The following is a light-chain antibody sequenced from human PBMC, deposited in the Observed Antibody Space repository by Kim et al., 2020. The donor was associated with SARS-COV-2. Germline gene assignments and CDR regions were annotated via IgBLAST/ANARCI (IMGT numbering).Light chain of an antibody. CDR3: QQNYNTPFT. CDR2: AAS. J-gene: IGKJ3*01. CDR1: QSISSH. V-gene: IGKV1-39*01. Sequence: ASVGDRVTITCRTTQSISSHLNWYQQKPGRAPKLLISAASTLQGGVPSRFSGSGSETDFTLTISSLQPEDFATYFCQQNYNTPFTFGPGTKVDIK.